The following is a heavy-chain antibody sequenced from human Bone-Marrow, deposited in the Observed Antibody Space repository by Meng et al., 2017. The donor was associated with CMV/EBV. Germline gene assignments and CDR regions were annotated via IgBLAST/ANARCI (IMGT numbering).Heavy chain of an antibody. Sequence: CAASGFPFSDYYLNLIRQAPGKGLECVSYISRGANVIYYADSVQGRFTISRDNAKNSLYLQLNSLRAEDTAVYYCARQVLGTYYFDYWGQGTLVTVSS. J-gene: IGHJ4*02. CDR2: ISRGANVI. V-gene: IGHV3-11*01. CDR3: ARQVLGTYYFDY. D-gene: IGHD3-16*01. CDR1: GFPFSDYY.